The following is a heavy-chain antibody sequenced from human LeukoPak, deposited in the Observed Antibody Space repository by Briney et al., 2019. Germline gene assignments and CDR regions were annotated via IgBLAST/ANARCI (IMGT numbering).Heavy chain of an antibody. D-gene: IGHD3-22*01. J-gene: IGHJ4*02. CDR1: GFTFSSYD. Sequence: GGSLRLSCAASGFTFSSYDMHWVRQAPGKGLEWVAFIRYDGNIKYLADSVKGRFTISRDTSKNTVYLQMNSLRAEDTAVYYRAKGRYYGSGGYPIDYWGQGTLVTVSS. V-gene: IGHV3-30*02. CDR2: IRYDGNIK. CDR3: AKGRYYGSGGYPIDY.